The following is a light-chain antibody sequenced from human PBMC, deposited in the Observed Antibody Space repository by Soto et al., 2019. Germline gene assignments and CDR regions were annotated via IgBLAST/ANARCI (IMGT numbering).Light chain of an antibody. Sequence: QSVLTQPASVSGSPGQSITISCTGTSSDVGGYNYVSWYQQHPGKAPKLMIYDVSNRPSGVSNRFSGSKSGSTASLTISGLQAEDEADYYCSSYTSSSTNVFGTGTQLTVL. CDR2: DVS. J-gene: IGLJ1*01. CDR3: SSYTSSSTNV. CDR1: SSDVGGYNY. V-gene: IGLV2-14*01.